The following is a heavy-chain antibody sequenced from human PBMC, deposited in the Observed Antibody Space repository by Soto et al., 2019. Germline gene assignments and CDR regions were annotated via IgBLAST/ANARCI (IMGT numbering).Heavy chain of an antibody. CDR3: ARDFGYCSSTSCYGGGPYYYYYGMDV. J-gene: IGHJ6*02. CDR2: ISYDGSNK. D-gene: IGHD2-2*01. V-gene: IGHV3-30-3*01. CDR1: GFTFSSYA. Sequence: TGGSLRLSCEASGFTFSSYAMHWVRQAPGKGLEWVAVISYDGSNKYYADSVKGRFTISRDNSKNTLYLQMNSLRAEDTAVYYCARDFGYCSSTSCYGGGPYYYYYGMDVWGQGTTVTVSS.